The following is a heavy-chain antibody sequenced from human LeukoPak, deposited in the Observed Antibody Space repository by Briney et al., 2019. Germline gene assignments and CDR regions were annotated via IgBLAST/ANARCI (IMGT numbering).Heavy chain of an antibody. CDR2: ISSSSSYI. V-gene: IGHV3-21*01. CDR3: ARDPNPESSAYYS. J-gene: IGHJ4*02. Sequence: TTGGSLRLSCAASGFTFSSYSMNWVRQAPGKGLEWVSSISSSSSYIYYADSVKGRFTISRDNAKNSLYLQMNSLRAEDTAVYYCARDPNPESSAYYSWGQGTLVTVSS. D-gene: IGHD3-22*01. CDR1: GFTFSSYS.